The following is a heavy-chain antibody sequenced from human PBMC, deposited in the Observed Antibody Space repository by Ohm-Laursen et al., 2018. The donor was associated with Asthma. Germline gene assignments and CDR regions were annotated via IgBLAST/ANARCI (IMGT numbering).Heavy chain of an antibody. Sequence: SLRLSCTASEFTFSLYSMNWVRQAPGKGLEWVSYISSSSSTIYYADSVKGRFTISRDNAKNSLYLQMNSLRDEDTAVYYCARASFRYFDYWGQGTLVTVSS. CDR1: EFTFSLYS. D-gene: IGHD3-3*02. V-gene: IGHV3-48*02. CDR2: ISSSSSTI. CDR3: ARASFRYFDY. J-gene: IGHJ4*02.